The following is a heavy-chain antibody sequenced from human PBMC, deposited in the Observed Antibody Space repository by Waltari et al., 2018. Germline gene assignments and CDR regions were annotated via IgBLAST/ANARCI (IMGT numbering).Heavy chain of an antibody. CDR2: IYYSGST. Sequence: QVQLQESGPGLVKPSETLSLTCTVSGGSISSHYWSWIRQPPGKGLEWIGSIYYSGSTNYTPSLKSRVTISVDTSKNQFSLKLSSVTAADTAVYYCAGRPSMVVHPPQVDAFDIWGQGTMVTVSS. CDR3: AGRPSMVVHPPQVDAFDI. D-gene: IGHD2-15*01. J-gene: IGHJ3*02. CDR1: GGSISSHY. V-gene: IGHV4-59*11.